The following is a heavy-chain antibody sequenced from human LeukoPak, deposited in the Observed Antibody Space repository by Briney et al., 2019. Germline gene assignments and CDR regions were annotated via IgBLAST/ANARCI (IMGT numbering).Heavy chain of an antibody. V-gene: IGHV4-34*01. CDR3: ARTRYYYNSRSYGAPYYFDY. CDR1: GGSFSGYY. Sequence: SETLSLTCAVYGGSFSGYYWSWIRQPPGKGLEWIGEINHSGSTNYNPSLKSRVTISVDTSKNQFSLKLSSVTAADTAVYYCARTRYYYNSRSYGAPYYFDYWGQGAWSPSPQ. D-gene: IGHD3-10*01. J-gene: IGHJ4*02. CDR2: INHSGST.